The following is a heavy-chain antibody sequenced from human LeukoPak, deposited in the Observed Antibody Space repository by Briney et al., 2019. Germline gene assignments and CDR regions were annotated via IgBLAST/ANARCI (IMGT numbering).Heavy chain of an antibody. J-gene: IGHJ4*02. Sequence: GGSLRLSCAGSGFIVSSNYMSWVRQAAGKGLEWVSVIYGSSRTYYADSVKGRFTISRDNSKNTVYLQMDSLRAEDTAVYYCARVNDYVWGSYRWGGYFDYWGQGTLVTVSS. D-gene: IGHD3-16*02. CDR2: IYGSSRT. V-gene: IGHV3-66*01. CDR3: ARVNDYVWGSYRWGGYFDY. CDR1: GFIVSSNY.